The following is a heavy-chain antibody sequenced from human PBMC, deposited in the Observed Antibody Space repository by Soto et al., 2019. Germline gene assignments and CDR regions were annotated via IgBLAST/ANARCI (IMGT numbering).Heavy chain of an antibody. CDR2: VNPILSMS. Sequence: QVQLVQSGAEVKRPGSSVKVSCKASGDTFNFYSINWVRQAPGVGLEWVGRVNPILSMSNYAQRFQGRVTMTAYKSTSTAYMELRSLRSEDTAIYYCASSYGSGYRAFDSWGQGALVTVSS. D-gene: IGHD3-10*01. J-gene: IGHJ4*02. CDR3: ASSYGSGYRAFDS. CDR1: GDTFNFYS. V-gene: IGHV1-69*02.